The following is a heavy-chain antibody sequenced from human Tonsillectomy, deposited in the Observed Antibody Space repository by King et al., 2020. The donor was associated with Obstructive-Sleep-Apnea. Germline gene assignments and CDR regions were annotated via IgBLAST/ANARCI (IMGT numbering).Heavy chain of an antibody. CDR3: ARHPYYYYGMDV. J-gene: IGHJ6*02. Sequence: QLQESGPGLVKPSETLSLTCTVSAGSISGYYWSWVRQPPGRGLEWIGYIYYRGTTNYDPSLRSRVTMSVDTSKNQFSLNLTSVTAADTAVYYCARHPYYYYGMDVWGQGTTVTVSS. V-gene: IGHV4-59*08. CDR1: AGSISGYY. CDR2: IYYRGTT.